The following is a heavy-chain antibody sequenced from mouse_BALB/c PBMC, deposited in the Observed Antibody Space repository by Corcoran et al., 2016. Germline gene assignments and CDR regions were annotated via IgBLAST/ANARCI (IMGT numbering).Heavy chain of an antibody. Sequence: EVQLQQSGPELVKPGASVKMSCKASGYTFTDYYMKWVKQSQGKSLEWIGDINPNNGGTSYNQKFKGKATLTVDKSSSTAYMQLNSLTSEDSAVYYCARDADWYFDVWGAGTTVTVSS. CDR3: ARDADWYFDV. CDR2: INPNNGGT. V-gene: IGHV1-26*01. J-gene: IGHJ1*01. CDR1: GYTFTDYY.